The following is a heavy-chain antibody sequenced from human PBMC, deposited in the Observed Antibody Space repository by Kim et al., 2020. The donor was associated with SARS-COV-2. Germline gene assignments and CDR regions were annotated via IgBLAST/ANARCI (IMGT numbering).Heavy chain of an antibody. CDR2: ISYDGSNK. CDR3: ARDPDYYDSSAGIDY. CDR1: GFTFSSYA. J-gene: IGHJ4*02. V-gene: IGHV3-30-3*01. D-gene: IGHD3-22*01. Sequence: GGSLRLSCAASGFTFSSYAMHWVRQAPGKGLEWVAVISYDGSNKYYADSVKGRFTISRDNSKNTLYLQMNSLRAEDTAVYYCARDPDYYDSSAGIDYWGQGTLVTVSS.